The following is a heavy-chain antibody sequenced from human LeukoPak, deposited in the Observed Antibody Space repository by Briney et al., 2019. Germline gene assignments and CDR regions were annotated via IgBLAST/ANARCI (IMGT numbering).Heavy chain of an antibody. V-gene: IGHV3-66*01. Sequence: GGSLRLSCAASGFTFSSYSMNWVRQAPGKGLEWVSVIYSGGSTYYADSVKGRFTISRDNSKNTLYLQMNSLRAEDTAVYYCARDSRGIDYWGQGTLVTVSS. D-gene: IGHD6-13*01. CDR2: IYSGGST. J-gene: IGHJ4*02. CDR3: ARDSRGIDY. CDR1: GFTFSSYS.